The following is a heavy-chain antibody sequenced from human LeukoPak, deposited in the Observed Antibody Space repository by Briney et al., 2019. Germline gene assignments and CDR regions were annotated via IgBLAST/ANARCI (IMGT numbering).Heavy chain of an antibody. CDR2: ISYDGNNQ. V-gene: IGHV3-30-3*01. Sequence: GTSLRLSCAVSGFAFSSLAMHWVRQAPGKGLEWVAFISYDGNNQYYADSVKGRFTISRDNSKNTLYLQMNNLRAEDTAIYYCARVGSRYCSGANCYDGFWGQGTLVSVSS. CDR1: GFAFSSLA. CDR3: ARVGSRYCSGANCYDGF. J-gene: IGHJ4*02. D-gene: IGHD2-15*01.